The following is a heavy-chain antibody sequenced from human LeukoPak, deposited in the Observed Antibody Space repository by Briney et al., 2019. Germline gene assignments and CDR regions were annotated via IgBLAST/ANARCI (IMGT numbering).Heavy chain of an antibody. J-gene: IGHJ4*02. CDR2: INSNSGGT. CDR3: ARGGYTGYDGLDPNY. Sequence: GASVKVSCKASGYTFTSYGISWVRQAPGQGLEWMGWINSNSGGTNYAQSFQGRVTMTRDTSISTAYMELSRLTSDDTAVYYCARGGYTGYDGLDPNYWGQGTLVTVSS. V-gene: IGHV1-2*02. CDR1: GYTFTSYG. D-gene: IGHD5-12*01.